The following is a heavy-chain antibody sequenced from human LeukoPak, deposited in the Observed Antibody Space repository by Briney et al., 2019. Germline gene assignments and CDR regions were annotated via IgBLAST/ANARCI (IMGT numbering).Heavy chain of an antibody. D-gene: IGHD1-14*01. Sequence: SVKVSCKASGYTFTSYAMTWVRQAPGQGLEWMGGIIPIFGTANYAQKFQGRVTITADESTSTAYMELSSLRSEDTAVYYCARDPGCDIWGQGTMVTVSS. V-gene: IGHV1-69*13. J-gene: IGHJ3*02. CDR1: GYTFTSYA. CDR3: ARDPGCDI. CDR2: IIPIFGTA.